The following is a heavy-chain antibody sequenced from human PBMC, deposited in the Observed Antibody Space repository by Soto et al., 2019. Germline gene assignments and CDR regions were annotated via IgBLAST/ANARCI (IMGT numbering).Heavy chain of an antibody. CDR1: GCIVSDTY. CDR3: ARVQYRSRIDSFDM. J-gene: IGHJ3*02. Sequence: GGSLRLSCTASGCIVSDTYVNWVRQAPGKGLEWVSVIYSGGDTYYADAVKGRFAISRDDSENTLFLQMNNLRAEDTAVYYCARVQYRSRIDSFDMWGQGTMVTVSS. D-gene: IGHD6-13*01. V-gene: IGHV3-66*01. CDR2: IYSGGDT.